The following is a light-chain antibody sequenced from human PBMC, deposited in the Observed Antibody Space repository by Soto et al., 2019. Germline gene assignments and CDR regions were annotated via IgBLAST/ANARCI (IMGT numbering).Light chain of an antibody. CDR3: SSYTGSSTYVV. CDR1: SSDVGGYNY. J-gene: IGLJ2*01. Sequence: QSALTQPASVSGSPGQSITISCNGTSSDVGGYNYVSWYQQHPGKAPKLMIYDVSNRPSGVSNRFSGSKSGNSASLTISGLQAEDEADYYCSSYTGSSTYVVFGGGTKLTVL. CDR2: DVS. V-gene: IGLV2-14*01.